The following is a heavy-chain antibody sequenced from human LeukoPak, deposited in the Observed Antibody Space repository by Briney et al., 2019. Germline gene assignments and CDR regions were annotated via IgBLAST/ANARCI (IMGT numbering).Heavy chain of an antibody. CDR3: ARKGAGELPLNWFDP. Sequence: PSETLSLTCAVYGGSFSGYYWSWIRQPPGKGLEWIGEINHSGSTNYNPSLKSRVTISVDTSKNQFSLKLSSVTAADTAVYYCARKGAGELPLNWFDPWGQGTLVTVSS. J-gene: IGHJ5*02. CDR1: GGSFSGYY. V-gene: IGHV4-34*01. CDR2: INHSGST. D-gene: IGHD1-26*01.